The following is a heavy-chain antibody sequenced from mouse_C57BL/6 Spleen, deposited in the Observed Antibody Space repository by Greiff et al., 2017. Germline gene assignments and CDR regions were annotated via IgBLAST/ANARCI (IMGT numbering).Heavy chain of an antibody. J-gene: IGHJ3*01. V-gene: IGHV1-64*01. D-gene: IGHD3-2*02. CDR2: IHPNSGST. CDR3: ARPDSSGYVAWFAY. Sequence: QVQLQQPGAELVKPGASVKLSCKASGYTFTSYWMHWVKQRPGQGLEWIGMIHPNSGSTNYNEKFKSKATLTVDKSSSTAYMQLSSLTSEDSAVYYCARPDSSGYVAWFAYWGQGTLVTVSA. CDR1: GYTFTSYW.